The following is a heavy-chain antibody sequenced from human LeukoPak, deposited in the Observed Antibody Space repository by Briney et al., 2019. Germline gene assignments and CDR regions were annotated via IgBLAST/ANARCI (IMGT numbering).Heavy chain of an antibody. V-gene: IGHV4-39*01. J-gene: IGHJ4*02. D-gene: IGHD3-10*01. CDR3: ARTRYYYNSRSYGAPYYFDY. CDR2: IYYSGST. Sequence: SETLSLTCAVSGGSISSNSYYWGWIRQPPGKGLEWVGSIYYSGSTYYNPSLKSRVTISVDTSKNQFSLKLSSVTAADTAVYYCARTRYYYNSRSYGAPYYFDYWGQGTLVTVSS. CDR1: GGSISSNSYY.